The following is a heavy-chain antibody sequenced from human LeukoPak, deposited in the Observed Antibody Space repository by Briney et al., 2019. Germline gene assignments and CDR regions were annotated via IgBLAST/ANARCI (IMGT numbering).Heavy chain of an antibody. J-gene: IGHJ4*02. CDR1: DGSMRSRGSGYH. CDR2: IDHSGNT. Sequence: SETLSLTCTVSDGSMRSRGSGYHWGWIRQPPGKGLEWIGTIDHSGNTYNNPSLKSRVTISVDTSKNQFSLKLRSVTAADTAVYYCAKTFYYGSGSPFDDWGQGTLVTVSS. V-gene: IGHV4-39*01. CDR3: AKTFYYGSGSPFDD. D-gene: IGHD3-10*01.